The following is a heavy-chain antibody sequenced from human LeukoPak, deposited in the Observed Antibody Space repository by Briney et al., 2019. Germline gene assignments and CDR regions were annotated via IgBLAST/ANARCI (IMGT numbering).Heavy chain of an antibody. Sequence: SETLSLTCTVSGGTISSTTYYWGWLRQPPGKGLVWIGSIYYNGSTNYNPSLKSRVTISVDTSKNQFSLKLSSVTAADTAVYYCARSPLWFGELSIWGQGTMVTVSS. CDR1: GGTISSTTYY. CDR3: ARSPLWFGELSI. D-gene: IGHD3-10*01. J-gene: IGHJ3*02. CDR2: IYYNGST. V-gene: IGHV4-39*07.